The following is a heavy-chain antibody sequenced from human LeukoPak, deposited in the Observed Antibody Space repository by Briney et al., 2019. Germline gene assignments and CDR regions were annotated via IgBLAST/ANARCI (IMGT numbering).Heavy chain of an antibody. CDR2: MNPNSGNT. D-gene: IGHD3-22*01. CDR1: GYTFTSYD. V-gene: IGHV1-8*01. J-gene: IGHJ4*02. Sequence: ASVKVSCKASGYTFTSYDINWVRRATGQGLEWMGWMNPNSGNTGYAQKFQGRVTMTRNTSISTAYMELSSLRSEDTAVYYCARGGSSGYYSDYWGQGTLVTVSS. CDR3: ARGGSSGYYSDY.